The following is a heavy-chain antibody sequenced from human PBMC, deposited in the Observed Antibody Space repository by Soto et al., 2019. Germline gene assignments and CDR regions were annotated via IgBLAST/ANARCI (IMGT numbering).Heavy chain of an antibody. CDR2: IFYNGDT. Sequence: QVQLHESGPGLVKPSETLFLTCTVSGAFISSYYWGWIRQPPGQGLEWIGNIFYNGDTNYNPSLKRRVTMSVDTTKNQFSLKLTSVTAADTAVYYCARRTNTRTGDFDYWGQGTLVTVSS. J-gene: IGHJ4*02. CDR3: ARRTNTRTGDFDY. CDR1: GAFISSYY. D-gene: IGHD3-10*01. V-gene: IGHV4-59*01.